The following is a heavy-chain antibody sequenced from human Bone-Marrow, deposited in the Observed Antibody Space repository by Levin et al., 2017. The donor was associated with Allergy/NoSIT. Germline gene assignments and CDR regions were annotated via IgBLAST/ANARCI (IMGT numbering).Heavy chain of an antibody. CDR1: GFSFGDYG. CDR3: ARAESCSGGSCYVWH. J-gene: IGHJ4*02. Sequence: GESLKISCETSGFSFGDYGMYWVRQAPGKGLEWVAVIWYDGSDQKYADSVKDRFTVSRDNSKNMLYLQLNRLRAEDTAVYYCARAESCSGGSCYVWHWGQGTLVTVSS. CDR2: IWYDGSDQ. D-gene: IGHD2-15*01. V-gene: IGHV3-33*01.